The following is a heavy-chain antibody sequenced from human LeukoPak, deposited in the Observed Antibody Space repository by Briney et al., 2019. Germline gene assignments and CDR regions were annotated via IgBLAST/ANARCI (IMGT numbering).Heavy chain of an antibody. CDR1: GFTFSSYA. J-gene: IGHJ4*02. V-gene: IGHV3-30-3*01. Sequence: GGSLRLSCAASGFTFSSYAMHWVRQAPGKGLEWLAVISYDGSNKYYADSVKGRFTISRDNSKNTLYLQMNSLRAEDTAVYYCARTFSSGWYSPTDYWGQGTLVTVSS. CDR2: ISYDGSNK. CDR3: ARTFSSGWYSPTDY. D-gene: IGHD6-19*01.